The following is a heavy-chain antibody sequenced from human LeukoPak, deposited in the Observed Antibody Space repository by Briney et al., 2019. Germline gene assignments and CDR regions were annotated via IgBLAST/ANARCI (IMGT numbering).Heavy chain of an antibody. CDR3: AMTTFGSVNGGDY. V-gene: IGHV3-43*02. D-gene: IGHD3-16*01. J-gene: IGHJ4*02. CDR1: GFTFDDYG. CDR2: ISWDGGST. Sequence: PGGSLRLSCAASGFTFDDYGMSWVRQAPGKGLEWVSLISWDGGSTSYADSVKGRFTISRDNSKNSLYLQMNSLRTEDTALYYCAMTTFGSVNGGDYWGQGTLVTVSS.